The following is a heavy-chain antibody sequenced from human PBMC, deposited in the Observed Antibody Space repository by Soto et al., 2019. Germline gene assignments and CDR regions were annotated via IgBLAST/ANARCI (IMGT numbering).Heavy chain of an antibody. CDR3: AREGGAYCGGDCPRPIDY. J-gene: IGHJ4*02. V-gene: IGHV1-69*01. D-gene: IGHD2-21*02. Sequence: QVQLVQSGAEVQKPGSSVKVSCKASGGTFSSYAISWVRQAPGQGLEWMGGIIPIFGTANYAQKFQGRVTITADESTSTAYMELSSLRSEDTAVYYCAREGGAYCGGDCPRPIDYWGQGTLVTVSS. CDR1: GGTFSSYA. CDR2: IIPIFGTA.